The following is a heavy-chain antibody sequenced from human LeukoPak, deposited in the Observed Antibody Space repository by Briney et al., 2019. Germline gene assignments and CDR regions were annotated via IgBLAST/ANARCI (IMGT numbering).Heavy chain of an antibody. CDR3: ARDWYSESTRHYYYYMDV. CDR2: IYYSGSTT. V-gene: IGHV4-59*01. D-gene: IGHD1-26*01. CDR1: GGSINSYY. Sequence: SETLSLTCTVSGGSINSYYWSWVRQPPGKGLEWIGYIYYSGSTTNYNPSLKSRVTISVDTSKNQFSLKVSSVTAADTAVYYCARDWYSESTRHYYYYMDVWGQGTTVTVSS. J-gene: IGHJ6*03.